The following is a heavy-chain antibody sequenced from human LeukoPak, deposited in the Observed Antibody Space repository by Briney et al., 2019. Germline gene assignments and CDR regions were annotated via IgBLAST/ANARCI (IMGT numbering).Heavy chain of an antibody. J-gene: IGHJ3*02. Sequence: PGGSLRLSCAASGFTFSSYGMHWVRQAPGKGLEWVAVIWYDGSNKYYADSVKGRFTISRDNSKNTLYLQMNSLRAEDTAVYYCARPQSPSTEAFDIWGQGTMVTVSS. D-gene: IGHD4-17*01. CDR3: ARPQSPSTEAFDI. V-gene: IGHV3-33*01. CDR1: GFTFSSYG. CDR2: IWYDGSNK.